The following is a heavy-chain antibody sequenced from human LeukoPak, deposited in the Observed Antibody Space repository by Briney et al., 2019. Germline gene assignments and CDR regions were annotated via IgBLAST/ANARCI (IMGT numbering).Heavy chain of an antibody. D-gene: IGHD1-7*01. CDR2: INHSGST. V-gene: IGHV4-34*01. Sequence: SETLSLTCAVYGGSFSGYYWSWIRQPPGKGLEWIGEINHSGSTNYNPSLKSRVTISVDTSKNQFSLKLSSVTAADTAVFYCARGRITGTISFDYWGQGTLVTVSS. CDR3: ARGRITGTISFDY. J-gene: IGHJ4*02. CDR1: GGSFSGYY.